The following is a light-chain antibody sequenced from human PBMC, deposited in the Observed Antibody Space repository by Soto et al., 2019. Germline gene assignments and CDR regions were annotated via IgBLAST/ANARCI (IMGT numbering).Light chain of an antibody. CDR3: QQYDNSPPYT. Sequence: EIVLTQSPGTLSLSPGQRATLSCRASQSVTRGYLAWYQQRPGQPPRLLIYDASRRATGIPDRFSGGGSGTDFPLTISRLEPEDVAVYYCQQYDNSPPYTFGQGTKLEIK. J-gene: IGKJ2*01. CDR2: DAS. V-gene: IGKV3-20*01. CDR1: QSVTRGY.